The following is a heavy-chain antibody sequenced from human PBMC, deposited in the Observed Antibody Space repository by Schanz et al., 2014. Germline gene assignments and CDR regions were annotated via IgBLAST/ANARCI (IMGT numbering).Heavy chain of an antibody. D-gene: IGHD3-10*01. CDR3: ARGHYGLDV. Sequence: VQLVESGGGVVQPGRSVRLSCAASGFTFSRYAMHWVRQAPGKGLEWVAYIKHDGSEKYHVDSVKGRFTISRDNAKGSVYLQMNSLRAEDTAVYYCARGHYGLDVWGPGTSVTVSS. CDR2: IKHDGSEK. CDR1: GFTFSRYA. J-gene: IGHJ6*02. V-gene: IGHV3-7*01.